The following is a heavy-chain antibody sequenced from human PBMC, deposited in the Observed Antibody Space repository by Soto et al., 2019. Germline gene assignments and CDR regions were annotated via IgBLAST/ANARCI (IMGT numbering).Heavy chain of an antibody. CDR1: GFSLSNARMG. Sequence: QVTLKESGPVLVTPTETLTLTCTVSGFSLSNARMGVSWIRQPPGKALEWLAHIFSNDEKSYSTSLKSRLTISKDTSKSQVVLTMTNMDPVDTATYYCARMGAAGTMNDYWGQGTLVTVSS. J-gene: IGHJ4*02. D-gene: IGHD6-13*01. V-gene: IGHV2-26*01. CDR3: ARMGAAGTMNDY. CDR2: IFSNDEK.